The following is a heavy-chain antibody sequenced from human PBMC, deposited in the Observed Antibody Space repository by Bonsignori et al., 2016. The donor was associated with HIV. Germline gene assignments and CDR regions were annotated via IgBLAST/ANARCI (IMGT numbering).Heavy chain of an antibody. Sequence: WIRQPPGKGLEYIGEISHSGTTFYNPSLKSRATISLDTSKNQFSLKLNSVTAADTAVYYCVRALGGGETFDIWGQGDNGHRLL. CDR2: ISHSGTT. CDR3: VRALGGGETFDI. D-gene: IGHD3-16*01. V-gene: IGHV4-34*01. J-gene: IGHJ3*02.